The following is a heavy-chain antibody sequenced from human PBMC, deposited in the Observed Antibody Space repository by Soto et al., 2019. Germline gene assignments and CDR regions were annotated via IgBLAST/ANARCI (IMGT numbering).Heavy chain of an antibody. V-gene: IGHV4-31*03. CDR3: ARRDRSGFSYWLDT. CDR2: IYFSGTT. J-gene: IGHJ5*02. D-gene: IGHD3-22*01. CDR1: GGSISSDDYY. Sequence: SETLSLTCTVSGGSISSDDYYWSWIRQHPGKGLEWIGTIYFSGTTYYNPSLKSRVTIPVDTSKNQFSLNLSSVTAADTAVYYCARRDRSGFSYWLDTWGQGTLVTVSS.